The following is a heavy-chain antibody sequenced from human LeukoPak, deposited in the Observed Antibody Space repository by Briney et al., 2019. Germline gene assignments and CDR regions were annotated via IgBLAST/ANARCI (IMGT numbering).Heavy chain of an antibody. J-gene: IGHJ6*02. Sequence: GASVKVSCKASGYTFTSYYMHWVRQAPGQGLEWMGIINPSGGSTSYAQKFQGRVTMTRDTSTSPVYMELSSLRSEDTAVYYCARDPGYCSGGSCPRYYYYYYGMDVWGQGTTVTVSS. CDR3: ARDPGYCSGGSCPRYYYYYYGMDV. D-gene: IGHD2-15*01. V-gene: IGHV1-46*01. CDR2: INPSGGST. CDR1: GYTFTSYY.